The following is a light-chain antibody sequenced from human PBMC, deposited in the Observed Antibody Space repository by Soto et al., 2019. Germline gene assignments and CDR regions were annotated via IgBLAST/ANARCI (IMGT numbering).Light chain of an antibody. J-gene: IGKJ4*01. CDR3: QQSYSTPRT. CDR1: QSINTY. CDR2: AAS. Sequence: DIQMTQSPSSLSASVGDRVTITCRTSQSINTYLNWYQQKPGEAPKLLIYAASILQNGVPSTFRGSGSGTDFTLNISTLQPEDFATYYCQQSYSTPRTFGGGTKVEVK. V-gene: IGKV1-39*01.